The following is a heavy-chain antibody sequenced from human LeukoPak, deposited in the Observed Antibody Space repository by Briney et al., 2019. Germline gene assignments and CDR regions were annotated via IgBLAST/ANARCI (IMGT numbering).Heavy chain of an antibody. V-gene: IGHV3-33*01. CDR1: GFTFSSYG. Sequence: GGSLRLSCAASGFTFSSYGMHWVRQAPGKGLEWVAVIWYDGSNKYYADSVKGRFTISRDNSKNTLYLQMNSLRAEDTAVYCCARGRRWLQAESPKDYWGQGTLVTVSS. CDR3: ARGRRWLQAESPKDY. J-gene: IGHJ4*02. CDR2: IWYDGSNK. D-gene: IGHD5-24*01.